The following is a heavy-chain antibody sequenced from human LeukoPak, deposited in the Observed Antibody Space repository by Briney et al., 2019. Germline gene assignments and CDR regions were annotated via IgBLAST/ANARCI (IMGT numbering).Heavy chain of an antibody. V-gene: IGHV3-43*01. CDR2: ITWDGGST. Sequence: GGSLRLSCAASGFTFDDYTMHWVRQAPGKGLQWVSLITWDGGSTFYADSVKGRFTISRDNNKNSLSLQMNSLRTEDTALYYCATERQKYFDYWGQGTLVTVSS. CDR1: GFTFDDYT. J-gene: IGHJ4*02. CDR3: ATERQKYFDY.